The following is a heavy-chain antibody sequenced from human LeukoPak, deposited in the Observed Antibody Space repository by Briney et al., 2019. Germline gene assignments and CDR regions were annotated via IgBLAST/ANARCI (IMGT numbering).Heavy chain of an antibody. CDR1: GGSFSGYY. Sequence: PSETLSLTCAVYGGSFSGYYWSWIRQPPGKGLEWIGEINHSGSTNYNPSLKSRVIISVDTSKNQFSLKLSSVTAADTAVYYCARFSSFGGGDSWGQGTLVTVSS. CDR3: ARFSSFGGGDS. D-gene: IGHD2-21*02. J-gene: IGHJ4*02. V-gene: IGHV4-34*01. CDR2: INHSGST.